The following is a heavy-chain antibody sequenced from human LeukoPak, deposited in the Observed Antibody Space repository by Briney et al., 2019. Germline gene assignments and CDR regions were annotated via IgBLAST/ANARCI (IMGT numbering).Heavy chain of an antibody. D-gene: IGHD3-22*01. CDR3: ARDSYDSSGSLYYFDY. Sequence: GGSLRLSCAASGFTFSSYSMNWVRQAPGKGLEWVSSISSSSSYIYYADSVKGRFTISRDNAKNSLYLQMNRLRAEDTAVYYCARDSYDSSGSLYYFDYWGQGTLVTVSS. J-gene: IGHJ4*02. V-gene: IGHV3-21*01. CDR2: ISSSSSYI. CDR1: GFTFSSYS.